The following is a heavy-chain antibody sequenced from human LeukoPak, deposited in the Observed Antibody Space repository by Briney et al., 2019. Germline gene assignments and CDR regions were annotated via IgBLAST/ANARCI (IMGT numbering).Heavy chain of an antibody. D-gene: IGHD3-22*01. CDR1: GYTFTGYY. CDR3: ARGGDLYYYDSSGTNLDY. CDR2: INPNSGGT. J-gene: IGHJ4*02. V-gene: IGHV1-2*02. Sequence: APVKVSCKASGYTFTGYYMHWVRQAPGQGLEWMGWINPNSGGTNYAQKFQGRVTMTRDTSISTAYMELSRLRSDDTAVYYCARGGDLYYYDSSGTNLDYWGQGTLVTVSS.